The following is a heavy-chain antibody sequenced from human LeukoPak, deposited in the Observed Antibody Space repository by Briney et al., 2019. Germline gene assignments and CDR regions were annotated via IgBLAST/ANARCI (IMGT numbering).Heavy chain of an antibody. CDR3: AKNKGYSSSWYRGNLFDP. Sequence: GGSLRLSCAASGFTFDDYAMHWVRQAPGKGLEWVSLISGDGGSTYYADSVKGRFTISRDNSKNSLYLQMKSLRTEDTALYYYAKNKGYSSSWYRGNLFDPWGQGTLVTVSS. CDR1: GFTFDDYA. D-gene: IGHD6-13*01. V-gene: IGHV3-43*02. J-gene: IGHJ5*02. CDR2: ISGDGGST.